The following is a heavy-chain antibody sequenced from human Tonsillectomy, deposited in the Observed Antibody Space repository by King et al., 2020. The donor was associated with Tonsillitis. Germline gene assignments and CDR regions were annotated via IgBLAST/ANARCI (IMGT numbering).Heavy chain of an antibody. CDR3: ARGSRLGIYYFDY. CDR2: IYYSGST. CDR1: GGSISSSSYY. D-gene: IGHD3-22*01. Sequence: LQLQESGPGLVKPSETLSLTCTVSGGSISSSSYYWGWIRQPPGKGLEWIGSIYYSGSTYYNPSLKSRVTMSVDTSNNQCSLKLSSVTAADTAVYYCARGSRLGIYYFDYWGQGTLVTVSS. J-gene: IGHJ4*02. V-gene: IGHV4-39*01.